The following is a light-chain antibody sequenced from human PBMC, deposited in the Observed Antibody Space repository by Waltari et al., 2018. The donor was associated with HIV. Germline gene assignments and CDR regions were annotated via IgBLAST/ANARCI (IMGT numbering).Light chain of an antibody. Sequence: QSALTQPASVSASPGQSITISCTGTSSYVGNYTVVSWYRQFPDKAPQLLIFEVNKRPSGVSNRFSGSKSGNSASLTIAGLLADDEADYYCCSYAGGNSYVFGTGTKVTVL. CDR3: CSYAGGNSYV. CDR2: EVN. V-gene: IGLV2-23*02. CDR1: SSYVGNYTV. J-gene: IGLJ1*01.